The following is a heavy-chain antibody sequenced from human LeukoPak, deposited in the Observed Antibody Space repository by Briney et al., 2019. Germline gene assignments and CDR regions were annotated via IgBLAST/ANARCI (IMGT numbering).Heavy chain of an antibody. D-gene: IGHD3-9*01. CDR2: ISSNGGST. J-gene: IGHJ4*02. CDR3: ARAPNGYYDILTGYYVY. CDR1: GFTFSSYA. V-gene: IGHV3-64*01. Sequence: GGSLRLSCAASGFTFSSYAMHWVRQAPGKGMEYVSAISSNGGSTYYANSVKGRFTISRDDSKNTLYLQMGSLRAEDMAVYYCARAPNGYYDILTGYYVYWGQGTLVTVSS.